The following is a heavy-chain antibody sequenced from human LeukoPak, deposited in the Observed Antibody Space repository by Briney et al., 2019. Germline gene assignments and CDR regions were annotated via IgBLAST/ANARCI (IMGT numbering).Heavy chain of an antibody. CDR2: IYSGGST. CDR3: ARRAGAYSHPYDY. CDR1: GFTVSSDS. J-gene: IGHJ4*02. D-gene: IGHD4/OR15-4a*01. V-gene: IGHV3-53*01. Sequence: GGTLRLSCTVSGFTVSSDSMSWVRQAPGKGLEWVSFIYSGGSTHYSDSVKGRFTISRDNSKNTLYLQMNSLRAEDTAVYYCARRAGAYSHPYDYWGQGTLVTVSS.